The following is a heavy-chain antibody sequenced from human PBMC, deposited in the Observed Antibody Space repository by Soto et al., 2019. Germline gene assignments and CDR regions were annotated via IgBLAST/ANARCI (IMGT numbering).Heavy chain of an antibody. D-gene: IGHD6-19*01. CDR2: INPNSGGT. CDR1: GYTFTGYY. Sequence: QVQLVQSGAEVKKPGASVKVSCKASGYTFTGYYMHWVRQAPGQGLEWMGWINPNSGGTNYAQKFQGRVTMTRDTSISTAYRELSRLRADDTAVYYWAREGGIAVAGQRYYYYGMDVWGQGTTVTVSS. J-gene: IGHJ6*02. CDR3: AREGGIAVAGQRYYYYGMDV. V-gene: IGHV1-2*02.